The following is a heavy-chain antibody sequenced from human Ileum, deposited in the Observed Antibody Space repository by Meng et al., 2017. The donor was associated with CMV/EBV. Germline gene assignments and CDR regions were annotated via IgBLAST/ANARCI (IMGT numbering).Heavy chain of an antibody. D-gene: IGHD3-3*01. Sequence: GESLKISCAASGFTFSSYSMNWVRQAPGKGLEWVSSISSSSSYIYYADSVKGRFTISRDNAKNSLYLQMNSLRSEDTAVYYCVRPYDFWNIYFDYWGQGALVTVSS. CDR1: GFTFSSYS. CDR2: ISSSSSYI. CDR3: VRPYDFWNIYFDY. V-gene: IGHV3-21*01. J-gene: IGHJ4*02.